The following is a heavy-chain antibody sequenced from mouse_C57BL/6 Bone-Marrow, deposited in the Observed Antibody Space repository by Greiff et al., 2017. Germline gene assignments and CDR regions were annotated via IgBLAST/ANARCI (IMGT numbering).Heavy chain of an antibody. CDR3: SRGGTVALDY. Sequence: VQLQQSGPELVKPGASVKLSCKASGYTFTSYDINWVKQRPGPGLAWIGWIYPRVGSTKYNEKFKGKATLTVDTSSSTAYMELHSLTSEDSAVYFCSRGGTVALDYWGQGTTLTVSS. D-gene: IGHD1-1*01. CDR2: IYPRVGST. CDR1: GYTFTSYD. J-gene: IGHJ2*01. V-gene: IGHV1-85*01.